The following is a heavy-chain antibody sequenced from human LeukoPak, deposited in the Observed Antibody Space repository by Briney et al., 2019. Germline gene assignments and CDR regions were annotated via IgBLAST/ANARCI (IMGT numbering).Heavy chain of an antibody. Sequence: SETLSLTCAVYGGSFSGYYWSWIHQPPGKGLEWIGEINHSGSTNYNPSLKSRVTISVDTSKNQFSLKLSSVTAADTAVYYCARAIRDIVVVPVPRGNAFDIWGQGTMVTVSS. V-gene: IGHV4-34*01. CDR1: GGSFSGYY. J-gene: IGHJ3*02. CDR3: ARAIRDIVVVPVPRGNAFDI. D-gene: IGHD2-2*01. CDR2: INHSGST.